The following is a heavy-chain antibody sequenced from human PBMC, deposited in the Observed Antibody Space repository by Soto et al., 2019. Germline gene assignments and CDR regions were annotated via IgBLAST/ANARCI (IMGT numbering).Heavy chain of an antibody. CDR1: GFTFSSYA. D-gene: IGHD6-19*01. J-gene: IGHJ4*02. CDR3: ARRTSGWYLDY. Sequence: EVHLLESGGGLVQPGGSLRLSCAASGFTFSSYAMSWVRQAPGKGLEWVSVISGSGDSTYYADSVKGRFTITRDNSQNTPYLQMNSLRAEDTSVYYGARRTSGWYLDYWGQGTLVTVSS. V-gene: IGHV3-23*01. CDR2: ISGSGDST.